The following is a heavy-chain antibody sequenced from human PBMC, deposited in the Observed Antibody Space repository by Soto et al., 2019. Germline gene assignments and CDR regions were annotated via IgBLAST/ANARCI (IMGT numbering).Heavy chain of an antibody. D-gene: IGHD3-3*01. V-gene: IGHV4-30-2*01. J-gene: IGHJ4*02. CDR1: GDSISSGGYS. CDR2: IYNSGGT. Sequence: PSETLSLTCAVSGDSISSGGYSWNWIRQPPGKGLEWIGYIYNSGGTDYNPSLKSQVTITVDSSNNQFSLKLSSVTAADTALYYCARDSRRGYYLDYWGQGTLVTVSS. CDR3: ARDSRRGYYLDY.